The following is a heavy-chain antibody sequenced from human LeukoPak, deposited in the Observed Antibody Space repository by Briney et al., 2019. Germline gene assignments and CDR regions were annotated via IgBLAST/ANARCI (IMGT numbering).Heavy chain of an antibody. V-gene: IGHV3-23*01. CDR1: GFTFSSYT. D-gene: IGHD3-10*01. J-gene: IGHJ4*02. CDR2: ISHTSEYT. Sequence: GGSLRLSCAASGFTFSSYTMSWVRQAPGKGLEWVSAISHTSEYTYHADSVKGRFTISRDNSKNTLYLQMNSLKAEDTAMYYCAKGSSAGRPYYFDYWGQGTLVTVSS. CDR3: AKGSSAGRPYYFDY.